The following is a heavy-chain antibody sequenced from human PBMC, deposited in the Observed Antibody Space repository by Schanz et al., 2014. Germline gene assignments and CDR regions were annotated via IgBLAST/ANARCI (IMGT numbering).Heavy chain of an antibody. CDR3: AKDAENTAMITDYFDY. J-gene: IGHJ4*02. CDR1: GFTFSAYA. V-gene: IGHV3-23*01. CDR2: ISASGGTT. D-gene: IGHD5-18*01. Sequence: EVQLLESGGGLVQPGGSLRLSCAASGFTFSAYAMTWVRQIPGKGLEWVSAISASGGTTYYADAVRGRFTISRDNSKTTVYLQMNSLRAEDTAVYYCAKDAENTAMITDYFDYWGQGTLXTVSS.